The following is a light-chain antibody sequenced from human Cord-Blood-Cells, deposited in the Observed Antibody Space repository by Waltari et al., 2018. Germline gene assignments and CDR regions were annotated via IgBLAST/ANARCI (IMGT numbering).Light chain of an antibody. CDR2: EGS. V-gene: IGLV2-23*01. CDR3: CSYAGSSTVV. Sequence: QSALTQPASVSGSPGPSTTISCTGTSSDVGSYNLVSWSQQQPGKAPKLMIYEGSKRPSGVSKRFSGSKSGNTASLTISGLQAEDEADYYCCSYAGSSTVVFGGGTKLTVL. J-gene: IGLJ2*01. CDR1: SSDVGSYNL.